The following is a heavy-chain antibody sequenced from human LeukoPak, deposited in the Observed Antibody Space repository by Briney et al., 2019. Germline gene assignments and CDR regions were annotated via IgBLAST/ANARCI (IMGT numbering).Heavy chain of an antibody. D-gene: IGHD3-9*01. CDR2: ISSSSSYI. V-gene: IGHV3-21*01. CDR3: ARPGYYDILTGYYNPHGYFDY. J-gene: IGHJ4*02. CDR1: GFTFSSYS. Sequence: GGSLRLSCAASGFTFSSYSMNWVRQAPGKGLEWVSSISSSSSYIYYADSVKGRFTISRDNAKNSLYLQMNSLRAEDTAVYYCARPGYYDILTGYYNPHGYFDYWGQGILVTVSS.